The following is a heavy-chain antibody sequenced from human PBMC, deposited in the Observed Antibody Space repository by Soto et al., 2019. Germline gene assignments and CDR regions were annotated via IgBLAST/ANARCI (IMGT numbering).Heavy chain of an antibody. CDR2: IYTSGST. V-gene: IGHV4-4*07. Sequence: SETLSLTCTVSGGSISSYYWSWIRQPAGKGLEWIGSIYTSGSTNYNPSLKSRVTMSVDTSKNQFSLKLSSVTAADTAVYYCARGGTSYYYYYGMDVWGQGTTVTVSS. CDR3: ARGGTSYYYYYGMDV. CDR1: GGSISSYY. J-gene: IGHJ6*02. D-gene: IGHD2-2*01.